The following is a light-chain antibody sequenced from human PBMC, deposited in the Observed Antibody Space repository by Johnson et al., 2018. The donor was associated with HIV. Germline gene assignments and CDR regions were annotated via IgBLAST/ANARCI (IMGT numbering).Light chain of an antibody. CDR3: GTWDSSRSAGV. Sequence: QSVLTQPPSVSAAPGQKVTISCSGTNSNIGNNFVSWYQQFPGTAPRLLIYENNKRPSGIPDRFSASKSGTSATLGITGLQTGDEADYYCGTWDSSRSAGVFGTGTKVTVL. J-gene: IGLJ1*01. CDR1: NSNIGNNF. CDR2: ENN. V-gene: IGLV1-51*02.